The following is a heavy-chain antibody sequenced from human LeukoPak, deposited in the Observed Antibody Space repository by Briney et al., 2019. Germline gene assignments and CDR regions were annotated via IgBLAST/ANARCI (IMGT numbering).Heavy chain of an antibody. CDR2: INPSGGST. Sequence: ASVKVSCKASGYTFTSYYMHWVRQAPGQGLEWMGIINPSGGSTSYAQKFQGRVTMTRDMSTSTVYMELSSLRSEDTAVYYCARDGGSGWYQGYWGQGTLVTVSS. J-gene: IGHJ4*02. D-gene: IGHD6-19*01. CDR3: ARDGGSGWYQGY. CDR1: GYTFTSYY. V-gene: IGHV1-46*01.